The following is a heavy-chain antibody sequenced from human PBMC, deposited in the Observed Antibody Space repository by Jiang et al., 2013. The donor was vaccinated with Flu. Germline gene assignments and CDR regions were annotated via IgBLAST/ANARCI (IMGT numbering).Heavy chain of an antibody. CDR2: IVVGSGNT. CDR3: AAPRYYYGSGSYFDY. V-gene: IGHV1-58*01. Sequence: EVKKPGTSVKVSCKASGFTFTSSAVQWVRQARGQRLEWIGWIVVGSGNTNYAQKFQERVTITRDMSTSTAYMELSSLRSEDTAVYYCAAPRYYYGSGSYFDYWGQGTLVTVSS. J-gene: IGHJ4*02. CDR1: GFTFTSSA. D-gene: IGHD3-10*01.